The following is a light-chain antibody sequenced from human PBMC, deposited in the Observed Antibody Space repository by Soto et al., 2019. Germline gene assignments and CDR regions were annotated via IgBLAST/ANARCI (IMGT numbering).Light chain of an antibody. CDR2: DAS. CDR1: QSISSW. J-gene: IGKJ3*01. Sequence: DIQMTQSPSTLSASVGDRVTITCRASQSISSWLAWYQQKPGKAPKLLIYDASSLESGVPSRFSGSGSGTEFTLTISRLQPDDFATYYCQQYNSYPVFGPGTKVDIK. V-gene: IGKV1-5*01. CDR3: QQYNSYPV.